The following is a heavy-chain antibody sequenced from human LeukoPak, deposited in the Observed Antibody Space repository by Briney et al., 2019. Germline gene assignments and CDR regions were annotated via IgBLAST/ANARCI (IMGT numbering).Heavy chain of an antibody. CDR1: GFTFSSYA. Sequence: GGSLRLSCAASGFTFSSYAMHWVRQAPGKGLEWVAVISYDGSNKYYADSVKGRFTISRDNSKNTLYLQMNSLRAEDTAVYYCARDGQDTAMPDYCGMDVWGQGTTVTVSS. CDR2: ISYDGSNK. V-gene: IGHV3-30-3*01. D-gene: IGHD5-18*01. CDR3: ARDGQDTAMPDYCGMDV. J-gene: IGHJ6*02.